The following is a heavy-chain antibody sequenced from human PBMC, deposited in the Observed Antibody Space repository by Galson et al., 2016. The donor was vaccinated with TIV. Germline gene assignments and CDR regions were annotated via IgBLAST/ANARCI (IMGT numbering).Heavy chain of an antibody. J-gene: IGHJ1*01. D-gene: IGHD3-10*01. CDR2: ISATGIST. CDR3: VKDMVRGVIGGFFQH. CDR1: GFTFSSCI. V-gene: IGHV3-23*01. Sequence: SLRLSCAASGFTFSSCIMSWVRQAPGKGLEWVSSISATGISTYYGDSVKGRFTISRDNSKNTLSLQLNSLRAEDTAVYYCVKDMVRGVIGGFFQHWGQGTLVSVSS.